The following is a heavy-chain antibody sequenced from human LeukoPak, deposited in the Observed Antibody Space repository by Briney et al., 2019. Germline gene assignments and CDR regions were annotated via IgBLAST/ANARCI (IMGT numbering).Heavy chain of an antibody. V-gene: IGHV4-39*01. D-gene: IGHD2-15*01. Sequence: SETLSLTCTVSGGSISSNSYYWGWIRQPPGKGLKWIGSIYYSGSTYYNPSLKSRVTISVDTSKNQFSLKLSSVTAADTAVYYCARPKGGYCSGGSCYSEGWFDPWGQGTLVTVSS. J-gene: IGHJ5*02. CDR2: IYYSGST. CDR1: GGSISSNSYY. CDR3: ARPKGGYCSGGSCYSEGWFDP.